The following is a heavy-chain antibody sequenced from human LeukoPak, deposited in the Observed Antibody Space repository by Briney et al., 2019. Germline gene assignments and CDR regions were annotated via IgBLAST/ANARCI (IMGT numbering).Heavy chain of an antibody. Sequence: GGSLRLSCAASGFTFSSYSMNWVRQAPGKGLEWVSYISSSSSTIYYADSVKGRFTISRDNAKNSLYLQMNSLRDEDTAVYYCARVPTAYSSSSEYYGMDVWGQGTTVTVSS. D-gene: IGHD6-6*01. CDR1: GFTFSSYS. CDR3: ARVPTAYSSSSEYYGMDV. V-gene: IGHV3-48*02. J-gene: IGHJ6*02. CDR2: ISSSSSTI.